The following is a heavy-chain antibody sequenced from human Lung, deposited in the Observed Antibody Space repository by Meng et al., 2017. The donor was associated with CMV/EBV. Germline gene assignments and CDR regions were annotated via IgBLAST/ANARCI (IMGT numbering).Heavy chain of an antibody. CDR1: GFTFGDYA. Sequence: GGSLRLSCTAPGFTFGDYAMSWVRQAPGKGLEWVGFIRSKAYGGTTEYAAFVKGRFTISRDDSKRIAYLQMNSLKTEDTAVYYCTRKLLSEYYYGMAVWAKGPWAPFP. CDR2: IRSKAYGGTT. V-gene: IGHV3-49*04. CDR3: TRKLLSEYYYGMAV. J-gene: IGHJ6*02. D-gene: IGHD2-2*01.